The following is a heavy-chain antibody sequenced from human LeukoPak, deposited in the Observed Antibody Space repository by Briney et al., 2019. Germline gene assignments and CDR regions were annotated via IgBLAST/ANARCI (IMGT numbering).Heavy chain of an antibody. J-gene: IGHJ5*02. V-gene: IGHV3-53*01. CDR1: EFSVGSNY. Sequence: PGGSLRLSCAASEFSVGSNYMTWVRQAPGKGLEWVSLIYSGGSTYYADSVKGRFTISRDNSKNTLYLQMNSLRAEDTAVYYCAKDRSGDIVVVPAATSDWFDPWGQGTLVTVSS. CDR3: AKDRSGDIVVVPAATSDWFDP. CDR2: IYSGGST. D-gene: IGHD2-2*01.